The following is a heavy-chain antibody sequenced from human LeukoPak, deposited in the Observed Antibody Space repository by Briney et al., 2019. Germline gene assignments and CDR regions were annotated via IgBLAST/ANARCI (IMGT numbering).Heavy chain of an antibody. J-gene: IGHJ4*02. D-gene: IGHD6-13*01. Sequence: AGSLRLSCSASGFTFSRYAMHWVRQAPGKGLEYVSAISTNGGVTYYADSVKGRFTISRDNSKNTLYLEMSSLRVEDTAVYYCVKDVSSTYYYFDYWGQGTLVTVSS. CDR2: ISTNGGVT. V-gene: IGHV3-64D*09. CDR1: GFTFSRYA. CDR3: VKDVSSTYYYFDY.